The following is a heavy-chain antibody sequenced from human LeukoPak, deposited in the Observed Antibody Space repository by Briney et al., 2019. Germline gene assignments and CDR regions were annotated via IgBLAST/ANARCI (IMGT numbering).Heavy chain of an antibody. D-gene: IGHD6-19*01. CDR1: GFTFSSYT. Sequence: GGSLRLSCAASGFTFSSYTMHWVRQAPGKGLEWISYISGGSSTIYYADSVKGRFTISRDNARNSLYLQMNSLRAEDTAVYYCARGFGGYSSGWYPANWFDPWGQGTLVTVSS. CDR3: ARGFGGYSSGWYPANWFDP. J-gene: IGHJ5*02. CDR2: ISGGSSTI. V-gene: IGHV3-48*01.